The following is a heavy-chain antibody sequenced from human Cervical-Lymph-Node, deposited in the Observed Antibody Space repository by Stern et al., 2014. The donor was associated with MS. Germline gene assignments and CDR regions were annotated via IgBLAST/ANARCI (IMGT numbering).Heavy chain of an antibody. D-gene: IGHD2-2*01. CDR2: IIPIFGTT. CDR1: GDTFRNYG. V-gene: IGHV1-69*06. Sequence: QVQLGQSGAEVKEPGSSVKVSCETSGDTFRNYGISWVRQAPGHGLEWMGGIIPIFGTTNYARQFRDRVTITADKSTNIAYMELSSLRSEDTAIYYCARDLGVECLATRCSGHWGQGTLVTVSS. J-gene: IGHJ4*02. CDR3: ARDLGVECLATRCSGH.